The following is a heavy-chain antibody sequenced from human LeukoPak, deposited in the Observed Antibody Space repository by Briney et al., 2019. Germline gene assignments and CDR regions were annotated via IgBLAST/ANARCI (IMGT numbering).Heavy chain of an antibody. CDR2: IYYSGST. V-gene: IGHV4-59*08. Sequence: PSETLSLTCTVSGGSISSYYWSWIRQPPGKGLEWIGYIYYSGSTNYNPSLKSRVTISVDTSKKQFSLKLNSVTAADTAVYYCARRLSYGSGSYFFDYWGQGTLVTVSS. CDR1: GGSISSYY. J-gene: IGHJ4*02. D-gene: IGHD3-10*01. CDR3: ARRLSYGSGSYFFDY.